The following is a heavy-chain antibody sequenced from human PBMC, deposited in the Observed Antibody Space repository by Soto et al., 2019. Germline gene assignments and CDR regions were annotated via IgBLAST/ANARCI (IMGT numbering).Heavy chain of an antibody. D-gene: IGHD2-21*02. CDR2: INTYSGIT. CDR3: ARRYGDPSSSTGFDY. J-gene: IGHJ4*02. V-gene: IGHV1-18*01. Sequence: QVQLVQSGPEVKKPGASVKVSCKASGYTFGIYSITWVRQAPGQGLEWLGGINTYSGITYYAQKVQGRVTLTTDTSTSTAYMAMRSIRSDDTAVYYCARRYGDPSSSTGFDYWGQGTLVSVSS. CDR1: GYTFGIYS.